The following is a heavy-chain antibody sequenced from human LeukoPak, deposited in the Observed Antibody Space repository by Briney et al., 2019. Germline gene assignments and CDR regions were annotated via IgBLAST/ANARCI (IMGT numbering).Heavy chain of an antibody. V-gene: IGHV4-34*01. D-gene: IGHD3-10*01. Sequence: SETLSLTCAVYGGSFSGYYWSWIRQPPGKGLEWIGNIYYRGSTYYNPSLYSRVTISIDRSKNQFSLKLSSVTAADTAVYYCARCDFGSGSYSPRFDYWGQGTMVTVSS. CDR1: GGSFSGYY. CDR3: ARCDFGSGSYSPRFDY. J-gene: IGHJ4*02. CDR2: IYYRGST.